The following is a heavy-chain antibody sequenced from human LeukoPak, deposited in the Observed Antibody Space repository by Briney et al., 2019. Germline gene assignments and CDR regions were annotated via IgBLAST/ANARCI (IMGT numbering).Heavy chain of an antibody. Sequence: GGSLRLSCAASGFTFSSYWMSWVRQAPGRGLEWVANIRQDGNEKYYVDSVKGRFTISRDNAKNSLYLQMISLRAEDTAVYYCASGSGGSYYFDYWGQGTLVTFSS. CDR2: IRQDGNEK. V-gene: IGHV3-7*03. CDR1: GFTFSSYW. D-gene: IGHD2-15*01. CDR3: ASGSGGSYYFDY. J-gene: IGHJ4*02.